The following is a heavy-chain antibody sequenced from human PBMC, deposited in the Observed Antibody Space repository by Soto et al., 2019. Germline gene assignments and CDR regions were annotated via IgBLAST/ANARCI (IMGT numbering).Heavy chain of an antibody. Sequence: GGSLRLSCAVSGFTFSIYAMVWVRRAPGKGLEWVSYISSSSSTIYYADSVKGRFTISRDNAKNSLYLQMNSLRDEDTAVYYWARGLGVANNGFAPWGEGTLVTAPS. CDR1: GFTFSIYA. D-gene: IGHD2-21*01. CDR3: ARGLGVANNGFAP. V-gene: IGHV3-48*02. J-gene: IGHJ5*02. CDR2: ISSSSSTI.